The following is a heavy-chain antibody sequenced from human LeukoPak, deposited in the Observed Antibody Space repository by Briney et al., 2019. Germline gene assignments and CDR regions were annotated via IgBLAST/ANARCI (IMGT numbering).Heavy chain of an antibody. CDR2: ISGSGGST. CDR1: GFTFSSYA. CDR3: AKAPGYYDSRSYFDY. Sequence: PGGSLRLSCAASGFTFSSYAMSWVRQAPGKGLEWVSAISGSGGSTYYADSVKGRFTISRDNSKNTLYLQMNSPRAEDTAVYYCAKAPGYYDSRSYFDYWGQGTLVTVSS. J-gene: IGHJ4*02. V-gene: IGHV3-23*01. D-gene: IGHD3-22*01.